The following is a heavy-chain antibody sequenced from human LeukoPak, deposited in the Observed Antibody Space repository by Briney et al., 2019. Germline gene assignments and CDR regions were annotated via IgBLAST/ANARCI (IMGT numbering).Heavy chain of an antibody. CDR2: SYSSGST. Sequence: SETLSLTCTVSGGSISNYYWNWIRQPPGKGLEWIGYSYSSGSTYFNPSLTSRVTISVDTSKNQFSLNLTSVTAADTAVYYCARADYGGNSAAFNIWGQGTMVTVSS. V-gene: IGHV4-59*01. D-gene: IGHD4-23*01. CDR3: ARADYGGNSAAFNI. J-gene: IGHJ3*02. CDR1: GGSISNYY.